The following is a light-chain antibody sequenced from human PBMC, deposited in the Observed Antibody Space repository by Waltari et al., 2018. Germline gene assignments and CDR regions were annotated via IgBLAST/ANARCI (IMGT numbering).Light chain of an antibody. CDR3: GAWDDRLNVYV. V-gene: IGLV1-44*01. Sequence: QSMLTQPPSASGTPGQRVTIPCSGSISNIGSNALTWYQHLPGTAPTLLIYSHDQRPSGVPDRFSGSKSGTSASLAISGLQSEDEADYYCGAWDDRLNVYVFGTGTRVTVL. J-gene: IGLJ1*01. CDR2: SHD. CDR1: ISNIGSNA.